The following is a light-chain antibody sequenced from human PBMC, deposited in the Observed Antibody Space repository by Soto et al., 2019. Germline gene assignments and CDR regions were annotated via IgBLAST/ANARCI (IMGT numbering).Light chain of an antibody. V-gene: IGLV2-14*01. J-gene: IGLJ1*01. CDR1: SSDIGNYDF. CDR3: QSYDRSLRTYV. CDR2: EVS. Sequence: QSALTQPASVSGSPGQSITISCTGTSSDIGNYDFVSWYQQVPGTAPKAMIYEVSSRPSGVSNRFSGSKSGNTASLTISGLQAEDEADYFCQSYDRSLRTYVFGTATKLTVL.